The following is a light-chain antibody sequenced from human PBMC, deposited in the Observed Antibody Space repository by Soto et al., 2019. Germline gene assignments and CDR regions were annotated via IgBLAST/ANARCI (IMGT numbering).Light chain of an antibody. Sequence: DIQMTQSPSSLSASVGDRVTITCRASQSINSYLNWYQQKPGEAPQLLIYAASSLQGGVPSRFSGSGSGTDFTLTISCLQSEDFATYYCQQYYSYPLTFGPGTKVDIK. CDR3: QQYYSYPLT. J-gene: IGKJ3*01. CDR2: AAS. CDR1: QSINSY. V-gene: IGKV1-39*01.